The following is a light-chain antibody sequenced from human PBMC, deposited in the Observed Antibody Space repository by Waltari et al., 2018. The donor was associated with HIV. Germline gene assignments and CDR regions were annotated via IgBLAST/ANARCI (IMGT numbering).Light chain of an antibody. V-gene: IGLV1-47*01. CDR2: RNN. Sequence: QSVLTQPPSPSGTPGQRVTISCSGSSSHLGRNYVYWYQQLPGTAPKRLSYRNNQRPSGVPDRFSGSKSGTSASLAISGLRSEDEADYYCAAWDDSLSGWVFGGGTKLTVL. J-gene: IGLJ3*02. CDR3: AAWDDSLSGWV. CDR1: SSHLGRNY.